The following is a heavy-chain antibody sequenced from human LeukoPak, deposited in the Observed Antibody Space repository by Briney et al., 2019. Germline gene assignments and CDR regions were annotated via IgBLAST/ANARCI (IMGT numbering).Heavy chain of an antibody. CDR1: GFTFSTFA. J-gene: IGHJ6*02. D-gene: IGHD2-15*01. CDR3: ARRMADCTGGRCYSDYSYGMDV. Sequence: GTSLRLSCAAAGFTFSTFAMNWARQAPGKGLEWVSAISRLGGDTYYADSVKGRFTISRVNSKNTVYLQMNSLRADDTAVYYCARRMADCTGGRCYSDYSYGMDVWGQGTTVTVSS. V-gene: IGHV3-23*01. CDR2: ISRLGGDT.